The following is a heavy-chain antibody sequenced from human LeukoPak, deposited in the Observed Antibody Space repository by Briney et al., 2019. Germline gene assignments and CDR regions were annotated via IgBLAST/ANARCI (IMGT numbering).Heavy chain of an antibody. Sequence: PSETLSLTCTVSGGFISSADYFWGWIRQPPGKGLEWIGSIYYSGSTYYNPSFQSRVTISADTSKNHFSLKLSSVTAADTAVYYCARHTRNPPDYWYFDLWGRGTLVTVSS. J-gene: IGHJ2*01. V-gene: IGHV4-39*01. CDR2: IYYSGST. CDR3: ARHTRNPPDYWYFDL. CDR1: GGFISSADYF. D-gene: IGHD1-14*01.